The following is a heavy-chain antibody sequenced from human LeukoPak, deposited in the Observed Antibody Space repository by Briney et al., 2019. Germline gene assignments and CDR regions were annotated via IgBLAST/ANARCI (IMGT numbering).Heavy chain of an antibody. Sequence: GGSLRLSCAASGFTFSNYAMTWVRQAPGKGLEWVSTISGSGGSTYYADSVKGRFTISRDNSKNTLYLQMNSLRAEDTAVYYCARARSLDDFWSGYPPTYFDYWGQGTLVTVSS. CDR3: ARARSLDDFWSGYPPTYFDY. V-gene: IGHV3-23*01. J-gene: IGHJ4*02. CDR2: ISGSGGST. D-gene: IGHD3-3*01. CDR1: GFTFSNYA.